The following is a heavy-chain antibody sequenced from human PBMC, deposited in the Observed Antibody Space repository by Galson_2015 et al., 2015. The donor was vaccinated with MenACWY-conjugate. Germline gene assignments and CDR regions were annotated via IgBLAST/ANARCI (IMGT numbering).Heavy chain of an antibody. V-gene: IGHV3-7*03. CDR2: ITPDGSEK. Sequence: SLRLSCAASVFAFSRYWMSWVCQAPGKGLEWVANITPDGSEKYYGDSVKDRFTISRDTADNSLYLQLNSLRAEDTAVYYCGTTIFGQWLIDVWGQGTLVTVSS. CDR1: VFAFSRYW. J-gene: IGHJ4*02. D-gene: IGHD6-19*01. CDR3: GTTIFGQWLIDV.